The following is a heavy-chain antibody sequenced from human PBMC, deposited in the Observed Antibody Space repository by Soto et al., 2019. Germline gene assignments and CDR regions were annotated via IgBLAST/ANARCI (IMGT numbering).Heavy chain of an antibody. V-gene: IGHV4-39*02. CDR3: ARENSGGDAFDV. Sequence: SETLSLTCTVSSGSIRGSSYYWAWIRQAPGKGLEWIGSIDYTGRTYYSPSLKSRLTISVDTSKNQFSLKLSSVTAADTAVYYCARENSGGDAFDVWGQGTMVTVSS. CDR2: IDYTGRT. J-gene: IGHJ3*01. CDR1: SGSIRGSSYY.